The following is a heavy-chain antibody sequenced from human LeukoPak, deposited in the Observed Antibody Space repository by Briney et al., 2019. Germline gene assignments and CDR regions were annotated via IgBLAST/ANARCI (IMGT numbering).Heavy chain of an antibody. Sequence: SETLSLTCTVSGGSISSGGYYWSWIRQHPGKGLEWIGYNYYSGSTYYNPSLKSRVAISVDTSKNQFSLKLSSVTAADTAVYYCARVGSAWAGARGRVAFDIWGQGTMVTVSS. D-gene: IGHD1-26*01. J-gene: IGHJ3*02. CDR3: ARVGSAWAGARGRVAFDI. CDR2: NYYSGST. V-gene: IGHV4-31*03. CDR1: GGSISSGGYY.